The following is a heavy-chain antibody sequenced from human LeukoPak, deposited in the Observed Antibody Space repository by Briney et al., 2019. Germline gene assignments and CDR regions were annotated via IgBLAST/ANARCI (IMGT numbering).Heavy chain of an antibody. D-gene: IGHD5-12*01. J-gene: IGHJ6*03. V-gene: IGHV3-11*01. CDR3: ARNYSGYDHPTYYYYMDV. CDR1: GFTFSDYY. CDR2: IGTSGTII. Sequence: GGSLRLSCTASGFTFSDYYMTWIRQAPGKGLEWVSYIGTSGTIIYYADSVKGRFTISRDNAKNSLYLQMNSLRAEDTAVYYCARNYSGYDHPTYYYYMDVWGKGTTVTVSS.